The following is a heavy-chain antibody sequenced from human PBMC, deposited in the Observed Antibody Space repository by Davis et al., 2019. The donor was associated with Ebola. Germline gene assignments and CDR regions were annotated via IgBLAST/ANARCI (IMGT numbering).Heavy chain of an antibody. CDR1: GFTFTNSA. J-gene: IGHJ4*01. CDR2: IVVGNVNT. Sequence: AASVTVSCKASGFTFTNSAMQWVRQARGQRPEWVGSIVVGNVNTNYAQKFQGRVTITRDMSTSTSYLDLSNLRSEDTAVYYCAASAGTVGKFDYWGQGTLVTVSS. D-gene: IGHD1-14*01. CDR3: AASAGTVGKFDY. V-gene: IGHV1-58*02.